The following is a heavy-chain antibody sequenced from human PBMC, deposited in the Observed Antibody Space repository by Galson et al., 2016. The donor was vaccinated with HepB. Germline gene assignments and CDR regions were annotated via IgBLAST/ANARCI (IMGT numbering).Heavy chain of an antibody. D-gene: IGHD6-19*01. J-gene: IGHJ4*02. CDR3: VREPRAEAYYYDY. CDR2: IKGDGSRY. CDR1: GFTFSTYA. V-gene: IGHV3-7*01. Sequence: SLRLSCAASGFTFSTYAMDWVRQAPGKGLEWVANIKGDGSRYYHLDSVRGRFTISRDNAQSSLYLHVDSLRDEDTAVYYCVREPRAEAYYYDYWGRGTLVIVSS.